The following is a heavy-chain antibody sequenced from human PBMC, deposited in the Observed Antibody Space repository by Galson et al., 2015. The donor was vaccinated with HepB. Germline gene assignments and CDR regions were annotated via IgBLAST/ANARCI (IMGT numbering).Heavy chain of an antibody. Sequence: SLRLSCAASGFTFSSYSMNWVRQAPGKGLEWVSSISSSSSYIYYADSVKGRFTVSRDNSQNTLYLQMNSLSAEDTALYFCATYQQSPRGVDYWGQGTLVTVSS. J-gene: IGHJ4*02. V-gene: IGHV3-21*04. CDR2: ISSSSSYI. CDR3: ATYQQSPRGVDY. D-gene: IGHD3-16*01. CDR1: GFTFSSYS.